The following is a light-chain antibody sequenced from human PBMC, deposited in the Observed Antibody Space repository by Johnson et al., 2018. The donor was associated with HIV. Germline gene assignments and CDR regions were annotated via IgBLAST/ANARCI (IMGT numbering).Light chain of an antibody. Sequence: QSVLTQPPSVSAAPGQKVTISCSGSSSNIGNNYVSWYQQLPGTAPKLLIYDNNERPSGIPDRFSGSKSGTSATLGITGLQTGDEADYYCGTWDTSLSPGGVFGSGTKVTVL. V-gene: IGLV1-51*01. CDR2: DNN. CDR3: GTWDTSLSPGGV. CDR1: SSNIGNNY. J-gene: IGLJ1*01.